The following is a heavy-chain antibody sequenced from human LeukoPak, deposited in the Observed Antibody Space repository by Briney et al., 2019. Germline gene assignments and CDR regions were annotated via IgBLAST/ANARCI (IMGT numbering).Heavy chain of an antibody. CDR3: ASRIATAGSVDY. CDR2: IYSSGST. CDR1: GFSVSSNY. D-gene: IGHD6-13*01. V-gene: IGHV3-53*01. J-gene: IGHJ4*02. Sequence: GGSLRLSCAASGFSVSSNYMSWVRQAPGKGLEWVSVIYSSGSTYYADSVKGRFTISRDNSKNTLHLQMNTLRAEDTAVYYCASRIATAGSVDYSGQGTLVTVSS.